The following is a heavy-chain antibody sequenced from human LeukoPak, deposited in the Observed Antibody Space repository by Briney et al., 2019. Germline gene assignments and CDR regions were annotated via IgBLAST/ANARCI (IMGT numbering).Heavy chain of an antibody. CDR2: MKGDGSKQ. D-gene: IGHD6-6*01. CDR1: GLAFSTNS. Sequence: PGGSLRLSCVVSGLAFSTNSMSWVRQAPGKGLEWVANMKGDGSKQYYVGSVKGRFTISRDNAKNSLYLQMYSLTAEDTAVYYCARERSGQLVPNLDYWGQGTLVTVSS. V-gene: IGHV3-7*01. CDR3: ARERSGQLVPNLDY. J-gene: IGHJ4*02.